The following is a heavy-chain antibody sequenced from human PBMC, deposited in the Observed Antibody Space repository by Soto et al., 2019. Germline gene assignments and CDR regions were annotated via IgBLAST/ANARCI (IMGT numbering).Heavy chain of an antibody. J-gene: IGHJ6*02. CDR3: ARDRIAAADPEVYYYYYGMDV. CDR2: IIPIFGTA. D-gene: IGHD6-13*01. Sequence: SVKVSCKASGYTFTGYYMHWVRQAPGQGLEWMGWIIPIFGTANYAQKFQGRVTITADESTSTAYMELSSLRSEDTAVYYCARDRIAAADPEVYYYYYGMDVWGQGTTVTVSS. V-gene: IGHV1-69*13. CDR1: GYTFTGYY.